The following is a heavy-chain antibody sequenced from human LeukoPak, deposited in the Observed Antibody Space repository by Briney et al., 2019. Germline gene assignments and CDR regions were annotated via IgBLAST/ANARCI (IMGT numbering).Heavy chain of an antibody. Sequence: GGSLRLSCAASGFSLITYNMNWVHQAPGKGLEWVSSISSTSSHIYYADSVKGRFTISRDNAKNSLYLQMNSLRAEDTAVYYCARAPYDILTGYSPYYFESWGQGTLVTVSS. V-gene: IGHV3-21*06. J-gene: IGHJ4*02. CDR3: ARAPYDILTGYSPYYFES. CDR1: GFSLITYN. D-gene: IGHD3-9*01. CDR2: ISSTSSHI.